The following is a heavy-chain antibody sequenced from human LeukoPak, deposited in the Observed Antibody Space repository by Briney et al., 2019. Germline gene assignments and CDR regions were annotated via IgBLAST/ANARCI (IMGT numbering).Heavy chain of an antibody. CDR3: ARDPHHCSGGSCYGY. CDR1: GGTFSSYA. V-gene: IGHV1-69*05. D-gene: IGHD2-15*01. J-gene: IGHJ4*02. Sequence: SVKVSCKASGGTFSSYAISWVRQAPGQGLEWMVRIIPIFGTANYAQKFQGRVTITTDESTSTAYMELSSLRSEDTAVYYGARDPHHCSGGSCYGYWGQGTLVTVSS. CDR2: IIPIFGTA.